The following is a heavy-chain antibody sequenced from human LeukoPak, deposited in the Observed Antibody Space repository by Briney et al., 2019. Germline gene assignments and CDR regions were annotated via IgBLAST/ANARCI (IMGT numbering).Heavy chain of an antibody. CDR2: INHSGST. Sequence: SETLSLTCAVYGGPFSGYYWSWIRQPPGKGLEWIGEINHSGSTNYNPSLKSRVTISVDTSKNQFSLKLSSVTAADTAVYYCARGMENSSGWYAHFDYWGQGTLVTVSS. D-gene: IGHD6-19*01. V-gene: IGHV4-34*01. CDR1: GGPFSGYY. CDR3: ARGMENSSGWYAHFDY. J-gene: IGHJ4*02.